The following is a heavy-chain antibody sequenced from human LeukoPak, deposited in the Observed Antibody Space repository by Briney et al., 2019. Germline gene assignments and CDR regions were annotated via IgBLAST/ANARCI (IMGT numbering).Heavy chain of an antibody. Sequence: NPSETLSLTCTVSDYSISSGYYWGWIRQPPGKGLEWIGSMYYSGSTYSNPSLMSRVTISVDTSKNEFSLKLSSVTAADTAVYYCARLGYSGSYYERAFDIWGQGTMVTVSS. CDR3: ARLGYSGSYYERAFDI. D-gene: IGHD1-26*01. CDR2: MYYSGST. V-gene: IGHV4-38-2*02. CDR1: DYSISSGYY. J-gene: IGHJ3*02.